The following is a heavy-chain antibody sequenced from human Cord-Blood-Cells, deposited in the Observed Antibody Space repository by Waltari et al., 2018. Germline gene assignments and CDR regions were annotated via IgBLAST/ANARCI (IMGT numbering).Heavy chain of an antibody. CDR1: GFTFCSYG. CDR3: ARDREEVVPAANQIVDAFDI. CDR2: IGYDGSNK. V-gene: IGHV3-33*01. Sequence: QVQLQQWGAGLLKPSETLSLSCAASGFTFCSYGMHWVRQAPGKGLEWVAVIGYDGSNKYYADSVKGRFTISRDNSKNTLYLQMNSLRAEDTAVYYCARDREEVVPAANQIVDAFDIWGQGTMVTVSS. D-gene: IGHD2-2*01. J-gene: IGHJ3*02.